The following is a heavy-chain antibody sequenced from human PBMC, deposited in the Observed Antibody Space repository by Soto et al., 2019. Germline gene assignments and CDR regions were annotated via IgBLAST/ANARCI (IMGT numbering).Heavy chain of an antibody. CDR1: GGSISSGGYY. D-gene: IGHD3-10*01. Sequence: QVQLQESGPGLVKPSQTLSLTCTVSGGSISSGGYYWSWIRQHPGKGLEWIGYIYYSGSTSYNPSLKSRVTISVDTSKNQFSLKLSSVTAADTAVYYCARDRWSGITMVRGVRGSNWFDPWGQGTLVTVSS. CDR2: IYYSGST. CDR3: ARDRWSGITMVRGVRGSNWFDP. V-gene: IGHV4-31*03. J-gene: IGHJ5*02.